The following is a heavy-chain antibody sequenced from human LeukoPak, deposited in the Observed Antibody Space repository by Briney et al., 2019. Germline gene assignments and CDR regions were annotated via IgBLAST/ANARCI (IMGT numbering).Heavy chain of an antibody. D-gene: IGHD3-9*01. CDR3: ATIEEDAFDI. CDR2: MNPNSGNT. J-gene: IGHJ3*02. Sequence: ASVKVSCKASGYTFTSYDINWVRQATGQGLEWMGWMNPNSGNTGYAQKFQGRVTMTEDTSTDTAYMELSSLRSEGTAVYYCATIEEDAFDIWGQGTMVTVSS. CDR1: GYTFTSYD. V-gene: IGHV1-8*01.